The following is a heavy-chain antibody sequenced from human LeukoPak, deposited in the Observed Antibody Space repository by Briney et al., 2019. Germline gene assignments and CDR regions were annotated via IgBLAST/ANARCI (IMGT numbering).Heavy chain of an antibody. V-gene: IGHV3-30*04. CDR2: ISYDGTYK. J-gene: IGHJ6*03. D-gene: IGHD3-10*01. CDR1: GFTFSNYA. CDR3: ATGDYSGSGSYHFYMDV. Sequence: PGGSLRLSCAASGFTFSNYAMHWVRQAPGKGLEWVAVISYDGTYKYYADSVKGRFTISRDNSKNTLYLRMNSLRTEDTAVYYCATGDYSGSGSYHFYMDVWGKGTTVTVSS.